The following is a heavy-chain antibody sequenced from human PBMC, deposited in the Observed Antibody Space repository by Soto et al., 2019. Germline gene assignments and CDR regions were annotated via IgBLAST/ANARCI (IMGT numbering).Heavy chain of an antibody. D-gene: IGHD6-19*01. CDR3: ARVPEQWLASFDY. CDR1: GGTFSSYA. V-gene: IGHV1-69*06. CDR2: INAINGTA. Sequence: SVKVSCKASGGTFSSYAISWVRQAPGQGLEWMGGINAINGTANYAQKFQGRVTITGDTSASTAYMELSSLRSEDTAVYYCARVPEQWLASFDYWGQGTLVTVSS. J-gene: IGHJ4*02.